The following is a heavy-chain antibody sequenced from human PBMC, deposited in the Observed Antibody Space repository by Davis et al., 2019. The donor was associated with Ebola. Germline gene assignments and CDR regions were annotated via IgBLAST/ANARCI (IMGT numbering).Heavy chain of an antibody. CDR2: IYPGDSDT. D-gene: IGHD2-8*02. J-gene: IGHJ3*02. CDR3: ASLRRTITGMDDGFDI. V-gene: IGHV5-51*01. CDR1: GYSFTSYR. Sequence: RESLKISCKGSGYSFTSYRIGWVRQMPGKGLEWMGIIYPGDSDTRYSPSFQGQVTISADKSISTAYLQWSSLKASDTAMYYCASLRRTITGMDDGFDIWGEGTMVTVSS.